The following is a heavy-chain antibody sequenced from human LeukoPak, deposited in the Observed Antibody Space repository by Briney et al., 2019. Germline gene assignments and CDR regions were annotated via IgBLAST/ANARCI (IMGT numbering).Heavy chain of an antibody. CDR1: GGSIGSYY. J-gene: IGHJ4*02. V-gene: IGHV4-4*07. Sequence: SETLSLTCTVSGGSIGSYYWSWIRQPAGERLEWIGRIYNRGGPVCNPSLKSRVTMSVDTSKNQFSLKLSSVTAADTAVYYCARGVFYYDTSGRGYYFDYWGQGTLVTVSS. CDR2: IYNRGGP. CDR3: ARGVFYYDTSGRGYYFDY. D-gene: IGHD3-22*01.